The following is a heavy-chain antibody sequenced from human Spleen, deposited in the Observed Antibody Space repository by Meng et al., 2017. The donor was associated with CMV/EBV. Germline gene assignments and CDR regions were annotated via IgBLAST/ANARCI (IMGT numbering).Heavy chain of an antibody. J-gene: IGHJ5*02. CDR2: IYYTGST. Sequence: GSLRLSCTVSDGSISTYYWSWVRQPPGKGLEWIGYIYYTGSTNYNPSLKSRVTMSVSTSKNQFSLKLTSVTAADTAVYYCARGYSNRQCVVGWFDPWGQGTLVTVSS. CDR1: DGSISTYY. CDR3: ARGYSNRQCVVGWFDP. D-gene: IGHD6-13*01. V-gene: IGHV4-59*01.